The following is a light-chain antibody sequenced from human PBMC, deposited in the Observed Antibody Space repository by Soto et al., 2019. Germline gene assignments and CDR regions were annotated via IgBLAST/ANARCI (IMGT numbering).Light chain of an antibody. Sequence: DIVLTQSPAILSLSPGERATLSCRANESVGSSLGWYQQKPGQAPRLVIYDASNRVTGFPARFSGSGSETDFTLTISSLEPEDFAGYYCQHRDDWPRAFGQGTKVEIK. CDR3: QHRDDWPRA. J-gene: IGKJ2*01. V-gene: IGKV3-11*01. CDR2: DAS. CDR1: ESVGSS.